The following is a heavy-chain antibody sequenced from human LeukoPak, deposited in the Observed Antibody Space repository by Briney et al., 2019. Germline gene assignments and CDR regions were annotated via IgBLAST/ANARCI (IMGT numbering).Heavy chain of an antibody. J-gene: IGHJ4*02. D-gene: IGHD4-17*01. V-gene: IGHV3-15*01. CDR1: GLKYSDAW. CDR2: IKSKTDGGTT. CDR3: TTDRGLRTPLDY. Sequence: GGSLTLSCAVFGLKYSDAWMSWVRQAPGKGLEWVGRIKSKTDGGTTDYAAPVKGRFTISRDDSKNTLYLQMNSLKTEDTAVYYCTTDRGLRTPLDYWGQGTLVTVSS.